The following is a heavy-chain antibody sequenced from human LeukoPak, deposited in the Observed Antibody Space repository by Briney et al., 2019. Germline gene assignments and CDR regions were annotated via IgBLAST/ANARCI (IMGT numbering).Heavy chain of an antibody. Sequence: SETLSLTCTVSGGSISSYYWSWIRQPAGKGLEWIGRIYTSGSTNYNPSLKSRVTMSVDTSKNQFSLKLSSVTAADTAVYYCARVGGGPRYYYYYMDVWGKGTTVTISS. CDR3: ARVGGGPRYYYYYMDV. V-gene: IGHV4-4*07. D-gene: IGHD3-16*01. CDR2: IYTSGST. CDR1: GGSISSYY. J-gene: IGHJ6*03.